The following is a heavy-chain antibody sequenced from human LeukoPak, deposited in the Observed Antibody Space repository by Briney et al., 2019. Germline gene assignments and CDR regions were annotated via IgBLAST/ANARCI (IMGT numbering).Heavy chain of an antibody. D-gene: IGHD5-24*01. CDR2: ISDDGSNK. CDR3: AKGATLNNWFDP. J-gene: IGHJ5*02. V-gene: IGHV3-30*18. Sequence: PGGSLRLSCAASGFTFSSYGMHWDRQAPGMGLEWVAVISDDGSNKYYGDSVKGRFTISRDNSKNTLYLQMDSLRAEDTAVYYCAKGATLNNWFDPWGQGTLVTVSS. CDR1: GFTFSSYG.